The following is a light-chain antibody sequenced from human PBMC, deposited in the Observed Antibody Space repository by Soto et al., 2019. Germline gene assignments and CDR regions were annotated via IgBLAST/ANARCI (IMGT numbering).Light chain of an antibody. V-gene: IGLV2-23*02. CDR2: EVS. CDR3: CSYAGISTHVV. J-gene: IGLJ2*01. Sequence: QSVLTQPTSVSGSPGQSITISCTGTSSDVGSYNLVSWYQQHPGKAPKLMIYEVSKRPSGVSNRFSGSKSGNTASLTISGLQAEDEADYYCCSYAGISTHVVFGGGTKVTVL. CDR1: SSDVGSYNL.